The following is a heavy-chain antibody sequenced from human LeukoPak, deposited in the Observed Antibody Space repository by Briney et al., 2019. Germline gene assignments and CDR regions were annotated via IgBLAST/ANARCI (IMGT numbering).Heavy chain of an antibody. CDR2: INHSGST. CDR1: GGSFSGYY. D-gene: IGHD3-22*01. CDR3: ARGLYYYDSSGFSGHYFDS. J-gene: IGHJ4*02. Sequence: PSETLSLTCAVYGGSFSGYYWSWIRQPPGKGLEWIGEINHSGSTNYNPSLKSRVTISVDTSKNQFSLKLSSVTAADTAVYYCARGLYYYDSSGFSGHYFDSGGKETLATVPS. V-gene: IGHV4-34*01.